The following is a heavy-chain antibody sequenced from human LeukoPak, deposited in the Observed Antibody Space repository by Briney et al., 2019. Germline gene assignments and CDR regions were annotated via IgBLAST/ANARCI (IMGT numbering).Heavy chain of an antibody. Sequence: GGSLRLSCAASGFTFSSYAMSWVRQAPGKGLEWVAVIWSDGSNKYYADSVKGRFTISRDNSKNTLYLQMNSLRAEDTAVYYCARGSGSYSGGFDYWGQGMLVTVSS. CDR2: IWSDGSNK. J-gene: IGHJ4*02. V-gene: IGHV3-33*08. CDR1: GFTFSSYA. D-gene: IGHD1-26*01. CDR3: ARGSGSYSGGFDY.